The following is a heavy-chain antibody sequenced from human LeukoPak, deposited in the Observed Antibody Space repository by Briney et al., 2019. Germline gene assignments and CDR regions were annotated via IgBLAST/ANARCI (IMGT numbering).Heavy chain of an antibody. Sequence: SETLSLTCTVSGGSICSGSYYWSWIRQPAGKGLEWIVRIYTSGSTNYNPSLKSRVTISVDTSKNQFSLKLSSVTAADTAVYYCARDSPYYYGSGSATYYMDVWGKGTTVTISS. J-gene: IGHJ6*03. V-gene: IGHV4-61*02. CDR3: ARDSPYYYGSGSATYYMDV. CDR1: GGSICSGSYY. D-gene: IGHD3-10*01. CDR2: IYTSGST.